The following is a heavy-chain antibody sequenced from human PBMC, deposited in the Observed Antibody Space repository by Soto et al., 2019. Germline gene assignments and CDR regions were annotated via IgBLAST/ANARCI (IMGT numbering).Heavy chain of an antibody. J-gene: IGHJ6*02. CDR3: AKEVGKQQLPRNYYYYYGMDV. CDR1: GFTFSSYA. D-gene: IGHD6-13*01. CDR2: ISGSGGST. Sequence: EVQLLESGGGLVQPGGSLRLSCAASGFTFSSYAMSWVRQAPGKGLEWVSAISGSGGSTYYADSVKGRFTISRDNSKNTLYLQMNSLRAEDTAVYYCAKEVGKQQLPRNYYYYYGMDVWGQGTTVTVSS. V-gene: IGHV3-23*01.